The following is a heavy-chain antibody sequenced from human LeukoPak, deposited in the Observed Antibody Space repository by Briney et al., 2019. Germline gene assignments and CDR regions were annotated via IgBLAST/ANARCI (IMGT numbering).Heavy chain of an antibody. CDR1: GDSISSSSYY. V-gene: IGHV4-39*01. Sequence: SETLSLTCTVSGDSISSSSYYWGWIRQPPGKGLEWIANIYYSGGTFYNPSLKSRVTISVDVSKNQFSLKLSSVTAADTALYYCARHSASYYFDYWGQGTLVPVSS. D-gene: IGHD6-6*01. CDR3: ARHSASYYFDY. J-gene: IGHJ4*02. CDR2: IYYSGGT.